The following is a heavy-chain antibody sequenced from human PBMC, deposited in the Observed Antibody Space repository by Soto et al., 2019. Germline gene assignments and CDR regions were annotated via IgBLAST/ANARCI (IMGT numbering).Heavy chain of an antibody. Sequence: GGSLRLSCAASGFTVSSNYMSWVRQAPGKGLEWVSVIYSGGSTYYADSVKGRFTISRHNSKNTLYLQMNSLRAEDTAVYYCARVPFTVDNAFDIWGQGTMVTVSS. CDR3: ARVPFTVDNAFDI. CDR1: GFTVSSNY. CDR2: IYSGGST. J-gene: IGHJ3*02. D-gene: IGHD4-17*01. V-gene: IGHV3-53*04.